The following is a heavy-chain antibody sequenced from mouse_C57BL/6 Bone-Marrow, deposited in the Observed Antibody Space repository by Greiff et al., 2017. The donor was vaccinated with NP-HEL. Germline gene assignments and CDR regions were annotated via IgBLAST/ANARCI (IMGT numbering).Heavy chain of an antibody. CDR2: IYPRCGNT. D-gene: IGHD1-1*01. J-gene: IGHJ1*03. V-gene: IGHV1-81*01. CDR1: GYTFTSYG. CDR3: ARHLLLRSYWYFDV. Sequence: QVQLQQAGAELARPGASVKLSCKASGYTFTSYGISWVKQRTGQGLEWIGEIYPRCGNTYYNEKFKGKATLTADKSSSTAYMELRSLTSEDSAVYFCARHLLLRSYWYFDVWGTGTTVTVSS.